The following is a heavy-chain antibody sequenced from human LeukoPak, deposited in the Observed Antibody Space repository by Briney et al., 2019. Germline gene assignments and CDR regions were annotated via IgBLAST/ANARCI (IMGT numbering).Heavy chain of an antibody. D-gene: IGHD3-10*01. CDR1: GGSFSGYY. Sequence: PSETLSLTCAVYGGSFSGYYWSWIRQPPGKGLEWIGEINHSGSTNYNPSLKSRVSISVDTSKNQFSLKLPSVTAADTAVYYCARRDGRIIMVRGVITAAQPFDYWGQGTLVTVPS. V-gene: IGHV4-34*01. CDR3: ARRDGRIIMVRGVITAAQPFDY. J-gene: IGHJ4*02. CDR2: INHSGST.